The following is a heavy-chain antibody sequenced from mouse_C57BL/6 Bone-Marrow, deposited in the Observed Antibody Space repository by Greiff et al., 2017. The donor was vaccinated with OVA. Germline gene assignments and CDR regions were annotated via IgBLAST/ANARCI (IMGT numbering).Heavy chain of an antibody. CDR1: GYTFTDYY. CDR3: ARRAMDY. V-gene: IGHV1-76*01. CDR2: IYPGSGNT. J-gene: IGHJ4*01. Sequence: QVQLKESGAELVRPGASVKLSCKASGYTFTDYYINWVKQRPGQGLEWIARIYPGSGNTYYNEKFKGKATLTAEKSSSTAYMQLSSLTSEDSAVYFCARRAMDYWGQGTSVTVSS.